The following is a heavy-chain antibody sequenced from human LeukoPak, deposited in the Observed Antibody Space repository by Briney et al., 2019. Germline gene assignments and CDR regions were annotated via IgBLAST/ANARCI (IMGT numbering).Heavy chain of an antibody. Sequence: ASVKVSCKASGYTFTGYYMHWVRQAPGQGLECMGWISPNSGDTNYAQKFQGRVTMTRDTSISTAYTELSRLRSDDTAVYYCARDKGMKSGSAHYWGQGTLVTVSS. V-gene: IGHV1-2*02. CDR3: ARDKGMKSGSAHY. CDR1: GYTFTGYY. CDR2: ISPNSGDT. D-gene: IGHD1-26*01. J-gene: IGHJ4*02.